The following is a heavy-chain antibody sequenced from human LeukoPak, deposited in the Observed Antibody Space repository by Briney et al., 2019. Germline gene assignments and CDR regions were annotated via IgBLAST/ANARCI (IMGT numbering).Heavy chain of an antibody. CDR2: ISSSSSYI. CDR3: AGEGRDGYNIGY. J-gene: IGHJ4*02. CDR1: GFTFSSYS. D-gene: IGHD5-24*01. Sequence: GSLRLSCAASGFTFSSYSMNWVRQAPGKGLEWVSSISSSSSYIYYADSVKGRFTISRDNAKNSLYLQMNSLRAEDTAVYYCAGEGRDGYNIGYWGQGTLVTVSS. V-gene: IGHV3-21*01.